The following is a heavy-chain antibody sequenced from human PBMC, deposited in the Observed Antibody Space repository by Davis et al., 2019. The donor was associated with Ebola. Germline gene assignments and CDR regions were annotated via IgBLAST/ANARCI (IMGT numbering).Heavy chain of an antibody. J-gene: IGHJ6*02. V-gene: IGHV1-18*04. CDR1: GYTFTSYG. D-gene: IGHD5-12*01. Sequence: ASVKVSCKASGYTFTSYGISWVRQAPGQGLEWMGWISAYNGNTNYAQKLQGRVTMTTDTSTSTAYMELRSLRSDDTAVYYCARDPDIVASDGMDVWGQGTTVTVSS. CDR3: ARDPDIVASDGMDV. CDR2: ISAYNGNT.